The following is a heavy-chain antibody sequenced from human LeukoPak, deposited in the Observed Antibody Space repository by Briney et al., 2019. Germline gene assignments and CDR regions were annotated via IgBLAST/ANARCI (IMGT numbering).Heavy chain of an antibody. CDR1: GGSFSGYY. CDR3: ARGRFAPKHQPPPYYFDY. J-gene: IGHJ4*02. CDR2: INHSGST. Sequence: SETLSLTCAVYGGSFSGYYWSWIRQPPGKGLEWIGEINHSGSTNYNPSLKSRVTISVDTSKNQFSLKLSSVAAADTAVYYCARGRFAPKHQPPPYYFDYWGQGTLVTVSS. D-gene: IGHD2-2*01. V-gene: IGHV4-34*01.